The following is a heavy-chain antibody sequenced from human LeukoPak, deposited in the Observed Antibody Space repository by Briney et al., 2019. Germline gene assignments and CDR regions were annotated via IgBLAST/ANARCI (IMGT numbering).Heavy chain of an antibody. CDR1: GFTFSSYA. CDR2: ISGSGGST. Sequence: GGSLRLSCAASGFTFSSYAMSWVRQAPGKGLEWVSAISGSGGSTYYADSVKGRFTISRDNSKNTLYLQMNSLRAEDTAVYYCAKDSLYSSSRRHYYYGMDVWGQGTTVTVSS. CDR3: AKDSLYSSSRRHYYYGMDV. J-gene: IGHJ6*02. D-gene: IGHD6-13*01. V-gene: IGHV3-23*01.